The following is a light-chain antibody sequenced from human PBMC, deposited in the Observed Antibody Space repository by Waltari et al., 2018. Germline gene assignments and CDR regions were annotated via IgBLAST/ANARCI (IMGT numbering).Light chain of an antibody. CDR3: QQYNNWPLT. CDR1: QSVRSN. J-gene: IGKJ4*01. CDR2: AAS. V-gene: IGKV3-15*01. Sequence: EIVMTQFPATLSVSPGARATLSCRASQSVRSNLAWYQQKPGQAPRLLIYAASTRATGIPASFSGSGAGTEFTLTISSLQSEDFAVYYCQQYNNWPLTFGGGTKVEIK.